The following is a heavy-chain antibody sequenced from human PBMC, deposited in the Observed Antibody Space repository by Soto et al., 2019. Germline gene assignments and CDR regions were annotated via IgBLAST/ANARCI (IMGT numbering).Heavy chain of an antibody. V-gene: IGHV4-30-2*01. CDR3: AREDSGGFFDL. CDR1: GGSITSGGYS. J-gene: IGHJ4*02. D-gene: IGHD2-15*01. Sequence: MQLQESGSGLVKPSQTLSLTCAVSGGSITSGGYSWSWIRQPPGKGLEWIGYIYRTGSTYYNPSLKSRVSISMDTSKNQVSLRLNSATAADTAVYYCAREDSGGFFDLSGQGTLVTVSS. CDR2: IYRTGST.